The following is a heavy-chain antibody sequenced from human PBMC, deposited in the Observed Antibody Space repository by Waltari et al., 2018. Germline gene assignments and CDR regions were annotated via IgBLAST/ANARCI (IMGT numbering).Heavy chain of an antibody. D-gene: IGHD3-22*01. CDR2: IIPILVTG. J-gene: IGHJ4*02. CDR3: AIMIVGRSSFDY. Sequence: QVQLVQSGAEVKKPGSSVKVSCKAPGGTFSSSAISLVRQAPGQGLEWMGGIIPILVTGNYAQRFQGRVTVTADESTSTAYMWLSSQRSEETAVYYCAIMIVGRSSFDYWGQGTLVTVSS. V-gene: IGHV1-69*01. CDR1: GGTFSSSA.